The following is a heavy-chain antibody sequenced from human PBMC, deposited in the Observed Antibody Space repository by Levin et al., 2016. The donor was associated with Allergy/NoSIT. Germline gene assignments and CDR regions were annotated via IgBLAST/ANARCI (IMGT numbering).Heavy chain of an antibody. CDR3: ARIERGSSSWRFDY. J-gene: IGHJ4*02. CDR2: IFSNDEK. D-gene: IGHD6-13*01. V-gene: IGHV2-26*01. Sequence: WIRQPPGKALEWLAHIFSNDEKSYSTSLKSRLTISKDTSKSQVVLTMTNMDPVDTATYYCARIERGSSSWRFDYWGQGTLVTVSS.